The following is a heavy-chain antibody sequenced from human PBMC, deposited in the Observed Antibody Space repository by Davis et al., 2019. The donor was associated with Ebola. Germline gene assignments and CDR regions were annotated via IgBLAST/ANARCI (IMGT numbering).Heavy chain of an antibody. Sequence: GESLKISCAASGFTFSSYSMNWVRQAPGKGLEWVSSISSSSSYIYYADSVKGRFTISRDNAKNSLYLQMNSLRAEDTAVYYCARDTMVRGVFQPLFDYWGQGTLVTVSS. CDR2: ISSSSSYI. V-gene: IGHV3-21*01. D-gene: IGHD3-10*01. J-gene: IGHJ4*02. CDR1: GFTFSSYS. CDR3: ARDTMVRGVFQPLFDY.